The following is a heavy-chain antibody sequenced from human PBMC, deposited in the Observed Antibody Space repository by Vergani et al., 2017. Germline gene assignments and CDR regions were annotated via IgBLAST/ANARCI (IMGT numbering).Heavy chain of an antibody. D-gene: IGHD2-21*01. Sequence: QLQLQESGPGLVKPSETLSLTCTVSGCSIRSSSYYWGWIRQPPGKGLEWIGGISYSGSTYYNPSLKSRVTISVDTSKNQFSLKLSSVTAADTAVYYCASAFYCGGDCYSCYFDLWGRGTLVTVSS. V-gene: IGHV4-39*01. J-gene: IGHJ2*01. CDR2: ISYSGST. CDR1: GCSIRSSSYY. CDR3: ASAFYCGGDCYSCYFDL.